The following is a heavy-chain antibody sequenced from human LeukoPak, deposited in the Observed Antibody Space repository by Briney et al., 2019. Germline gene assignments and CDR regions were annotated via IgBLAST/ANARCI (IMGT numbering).Heavy chain of an antibody. CDR3: ARDTGPYSGSYYEDFDY. Sequence: VKVSCKASGGTFSSYAISWVRQAPGQGLEWMGGSIPIFGTANYAQKFQGRVTITTDESTSTAYMELSSLRSEDTAVYYCARDTGPYSGSYYEDFDYWGQGTLVTVSS. CDR1: GGTFSSYA. J-gene: IGHJ4*02. CDR2: SIPIFGTA. V-gene: IGHV1-69*13. D-gene: IGHD1-26*01.